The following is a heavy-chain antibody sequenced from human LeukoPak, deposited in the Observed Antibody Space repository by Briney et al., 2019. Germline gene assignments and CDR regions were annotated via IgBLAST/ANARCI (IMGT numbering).Heavy chain of an antibody. CDR3: ARDGIVVVPAALYYYYYYMDV. D-gene: IGHD2-2*01. CDR1: GFTFSSYS. CDR2: ISSSSSTI. J-gene: IGHJ6*03. Sequence: GGSLRLSCAASGFTFSSYSMNWVRQAPGKGLEWVSYISSSSSTIYYADSAKGRFTISRDNSKNTLYLQMNSLRAEDTAVYYCARDGIVVVPAALYYYYYYMDVWGKGTTVTVSS. V-gene: IGHV3-48*01.